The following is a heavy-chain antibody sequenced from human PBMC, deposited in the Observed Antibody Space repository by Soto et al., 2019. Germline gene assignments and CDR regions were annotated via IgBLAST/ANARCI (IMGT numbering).Heavy chain of an antibody. Sequence: SETLSLTCTVSGGSIATSSYFWAWIRRPPGKGLEWIGSIDYRGTIYNNPSLKSRVTISVDTSKNHFSLKLDSVTAADTALYYCSRRAPEGFDPWGQGNLLTVSS. J-gene: IGHJ5*02. CDR2: IDYRGTI. V-gene: IGHV4-39*02. CDR3: SRRAPEGFDP. CDR1: GGSIATSSYF.